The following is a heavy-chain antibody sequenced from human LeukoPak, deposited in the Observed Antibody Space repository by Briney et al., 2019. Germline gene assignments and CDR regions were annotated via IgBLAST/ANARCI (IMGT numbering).Heavy chain of an antibody. V-gene: IGHV3-33*08. CDR3: ARGGYYYGSATHHDY. D-gene: IGHD3-10*01. CDR1: GFTFSSYG. CDR2: IWYDGSNK. Sequence: GGSLRLSCAASGFTFSSYGMHWVRQAPGKGLEWVAVIWYDGSNKYYADSVKGRFTISRDNSKNTLYLQMNSLRAEDTAVYYCARGGYYYGSATHHDYWGQGTLVTVSS. J-gene: IGHJ4*02.